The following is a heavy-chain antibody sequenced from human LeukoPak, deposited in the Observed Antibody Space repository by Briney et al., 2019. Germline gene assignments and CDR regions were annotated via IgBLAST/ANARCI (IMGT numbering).Heavy chain of an antibody. D-gene: IGHD6-13*01. CDR1: GGSFSGYY. V-gene: IGHV4-34*01. CDR2: INHSGST. CDR3: ARIAAAGTAIDY. J-gene: IGHJ4*02. Sequence: PSETLSLTCAVYGGSFSGYYWSWIRQPPGKGLEWIGEINHSGSTNYNPSLKSRVTISLDTSKNQFSLKLSSVTAADTAVYYCARIAAAGTAIDYWGQGTLVTVSS.